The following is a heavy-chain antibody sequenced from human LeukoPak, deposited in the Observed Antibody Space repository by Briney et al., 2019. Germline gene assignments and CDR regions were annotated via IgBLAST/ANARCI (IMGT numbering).Heavy chain of an antibody. Sequence: PGGSLRLSCAASGFTFSSYSMNWVRQAPGKGLEWASSISSSSSYIYYADSVKGRFTISRDNAKNSLYLQMNSLRAEDTAVYYCARDFNIAVAYIDYWGQGTLVTVSS. CDR1: GFTFSSYS. CDR3: ARDFNIAVAYIDY. J-gene: IGHJ4*02. V-gene: IGHV3-21*01. CDR2: ISSSSSYI. D-gene: IGHD2-21*01.